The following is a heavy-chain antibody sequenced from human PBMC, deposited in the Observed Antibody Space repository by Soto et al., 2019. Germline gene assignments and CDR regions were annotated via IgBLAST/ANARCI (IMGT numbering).Heavy chain of an antibody. CDR1: GYTFTSYG. Sequence: ASVKVSCKASGYTFTSYGISWVRQAPGQGLEWMGWISAYNGNTNYAQKLQGRVTMTTDTSTSTAYMELRSLRSDDTAVYYCARDLADIVVVPAAMDYFDYWGQGTLVIVSS. J-gene: IGHJ4*02. CDR3: ARDLADIVVVPAAMDYFDY. V-gene: IGHV1-18*01. CDR2: ISAYNGNT. D-gene: IGHD2-2*01.